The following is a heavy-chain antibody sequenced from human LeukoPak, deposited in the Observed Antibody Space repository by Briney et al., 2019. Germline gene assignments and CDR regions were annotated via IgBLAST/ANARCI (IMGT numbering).Heavy chain of an antibody. CDR2: ISFDGTDA. V-gene: IGHV3-30*04. CDR3: AKITMIVVGPFDYMDV. J-gene: IGHJ6*03. Sequence: PGGSLRLSCAASGFTFSSYAIHWVRQAPGKGLEWVAVISFDGTDAFYADSVKGRFTISRDNSKNTIYLQMNSMRAEDTAVYYCAKITMIVVGPFDYMDVWGKGTTVTISS. D-gene: IGHD3-22*01. CDR1: GFTFSSYA.